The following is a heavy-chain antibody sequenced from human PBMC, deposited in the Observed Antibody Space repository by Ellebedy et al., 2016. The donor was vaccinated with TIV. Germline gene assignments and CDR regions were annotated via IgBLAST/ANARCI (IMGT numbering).Heavy chain of an antibody. V-gene: IGHV1-2*02. Sequence: ASVKVSCXASGYTFTGYFMHWVRQAPGQGPEWMGWINPNSGVTKFAQKFQGRVTLSTDTSISTGYMELSRLRSDDTAVYYCAKDDWSSGVYHGMDVWGQGTTVTVSS. J-gene: IGHJ6*02. D-gene: IGHD3-9*01. CDR2: INPNSGVT. CDR3: AKDDWSSGVYHGMDV. CDR1: GYTFTGYF.